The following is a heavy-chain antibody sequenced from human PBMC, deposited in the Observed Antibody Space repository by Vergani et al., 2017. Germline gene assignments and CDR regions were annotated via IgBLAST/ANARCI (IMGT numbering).Heavy chain of an antibody. J-gene: IGHJ4*02. CDR3: AKIVVPAAPVDY. CDR1: GSPFGGYA. Sequence: EVQLLDPGGGLVQPGGSLRFSCAALGSPFGGYAMTGVGQAPGKGLEWVSAISGSGGSTYYADSVKGRFTISRDNSKNTLYLQMNSLRAEDTAVYYCAKIVVPAAPVDYWGQGTLVTVSS. D-gene: IGHD2-2*01. V-gene: IGHV3-23*01. CDR2: ISGSGGST.